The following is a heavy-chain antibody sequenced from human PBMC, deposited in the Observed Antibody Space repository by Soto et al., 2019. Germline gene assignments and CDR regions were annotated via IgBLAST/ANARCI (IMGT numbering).Heavy chain of an antibody. CDR1: GFTFSSYG. J-gene: IGHJ6*02. CDR3: AKVGPIAANKDYYYYYYGMDV. D-gene: IGHD6-13*01. V-gene: IGHV3-30*18. Sequence: QVQLVESGGGVVQPGRFLRLSCAASGFTFSSYGMHWVRQAPGKGLEWVAVISYDGSNKYYADSVKGRFTISRDNSKNTLYLQMNSLRAEDTAVYYCAKVGPIAANKDYYYYYYGMDVWGQGTTVTVSS. CDR2: ISYDGSNK.